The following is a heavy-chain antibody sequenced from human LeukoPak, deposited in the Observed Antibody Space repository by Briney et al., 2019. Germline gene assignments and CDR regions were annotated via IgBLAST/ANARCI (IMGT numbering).Heavy chain of an antibody. CDR3: AKGGVLLWFGELSPSAFDI. D-gene: IGHD3-10*01. J-gene: IGHJ3*02. CDR2: ISGSGGST. V-gene: IGHV3-23*01. Sequence: PGGSLRLSCAASGFTFRSYAMSWVRQSPGKGLEWVSAISGSGGSTYYADSVKGRYTISRDNSKNTLYLQMNSLRAEDTAVYYCAKGGVLLWFGELSPSAFDIWGQGTMVTVSS. CDR1: GFTFRSYA.